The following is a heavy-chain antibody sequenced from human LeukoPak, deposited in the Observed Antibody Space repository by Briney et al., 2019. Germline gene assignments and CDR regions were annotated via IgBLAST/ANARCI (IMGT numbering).Heavy chain of an antibody. Sequence: GGSLRLSCAASGFTFSSYGMHWVRQAPGKGLEWVAVISYDGGKKYYADSLKGRFTISRDNAKNSLYLQMNSLRAEDTAVYYCARDKTLAAADYYFDYWGQGTLVTVSS. CDR2: ISYDGGKK. D-gene: IGHD6-13*01. CDR3: ARDKTLAAADYYFDY. J-gene: IGHJ4*02. CDR1: GFTFSSYG. V-gene: IGHV3-30*03.